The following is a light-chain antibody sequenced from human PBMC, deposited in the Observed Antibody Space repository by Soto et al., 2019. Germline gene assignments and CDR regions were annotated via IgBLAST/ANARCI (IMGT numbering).Light chain of an antibody. V-gene: IGLV2-14*01. CDR1: SSDVGGYNY. J-gene: IGLJ1*01. CDR3: SSYTSSSFL. CDR2: EVS. Sequence: QSVLTQPASVSGSPGQSITISCTGTSSDVGGYNYVSWYQQHPGKAPKLVIYEVSNRPSGVSNRFSGSKSGNTASLTISGLQAEDEADYYCSSYTSSSFLFGTGTKVTVL.